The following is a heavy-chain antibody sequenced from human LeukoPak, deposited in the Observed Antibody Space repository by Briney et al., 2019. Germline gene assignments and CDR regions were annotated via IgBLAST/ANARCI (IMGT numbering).Heavy chain of an antibody. CDR2: ISWNSGSI. CDR3: AKDISSSGFNWFDL. D-gene: IGHD3-22*01. V-gene: IGHV3-9*01. J-gene: IGHJ5*02. Sequence: GGSLRLSCAASGFTFDDYAMHWVRQAPGKGLEWVSGISWNSGSIGYADSVKGRFTISRDNAKNSLYLQMNSLRAEDTALYYCAKDISSSGFNWFDLWGQGTLVTVSS. CDR1: GFTFDDYA.